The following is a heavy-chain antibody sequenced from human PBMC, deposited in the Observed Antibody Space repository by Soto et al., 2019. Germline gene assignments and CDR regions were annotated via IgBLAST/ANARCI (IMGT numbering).Heavy chain of an antibody. CDR2: INPGGDNP. CDR3: ARDTSSWYRVDY. CDR1: GYTFTSYN. V-gene: IGHV1-46*01. D-gene: IGHD6-13*01. Sequence: QVQLVQSGAEVKKPGASVKVSCKASGYTFTSYNIHWVRQAPGQGLEWMGIINPGGDNPCYAQKFQGRVTMTRDTSTTTVYMELSSLTSEDTAVYYCARDTSSWYRVDYWGQGTLVTVSS. J-gene: IGHJ4*02.